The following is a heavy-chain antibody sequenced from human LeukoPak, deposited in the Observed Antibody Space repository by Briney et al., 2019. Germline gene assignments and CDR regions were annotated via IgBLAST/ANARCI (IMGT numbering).Heavy chain of an antibody. CDR3: IKNSGRDGGN. CDR2: ISSSSSDT. CDR1: GLTFTDYY. J-gene: IGHJ4*02. Sequence: GGSLRLSCAASGLTFTDYYMSWIRQAPGKGLEWLSYISSSSSDTNYADSVKGRFTISRDNAKRSLYLQMNSLRAEDTAVYYCIKNSGRDGGNWGQGTLVTVSS. V-gene: IGHV3-11*06. D-gene: IGHD1-26*01.